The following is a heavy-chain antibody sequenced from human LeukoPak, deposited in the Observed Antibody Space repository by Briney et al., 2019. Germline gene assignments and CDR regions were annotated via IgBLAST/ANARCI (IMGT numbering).Heavy chain of an antibody. V-gene: IGHV4-59*01. CDR2: IYYSGST. CDR1: GGSISSYY. D-gene: IGHD3-9*01. Sequence: PSETLSLTCTVSGGSISSYYWSWIRQPPGKGLEWIGYIYYSGSTNYNPSLKSRVTISVDTSKNQFSLKLSSVTAADTAVYYCARGGGGLRYFDWLSTGAVYFDYWGPGTLVTVSS. CDR3: ARGGGGLRYFDWLSTGAVYFDY. J-gene: IGHJ4*02.